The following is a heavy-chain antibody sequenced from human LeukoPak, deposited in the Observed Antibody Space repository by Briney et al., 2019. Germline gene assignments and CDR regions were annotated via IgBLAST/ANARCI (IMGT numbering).Heavy chain of an antibody. D-gene: IGHD4-11*01. CDR2: LFYSGST. CDR1: GGPIPSYY. J-gene: IGHJ4*01. Sequence: SETLSLTCAISGGPIPSYYWMWIRQSPAQEREWIGYLFYSGSTNYNPSLKSRITMSTDTSKNQFSLNVRSVTAADTAVYYCARGAYSNYLSVDYWGHGILVTVSS. CDR3: ARGAYSNYLSVDY. V-gene: IGHV4-59*13.